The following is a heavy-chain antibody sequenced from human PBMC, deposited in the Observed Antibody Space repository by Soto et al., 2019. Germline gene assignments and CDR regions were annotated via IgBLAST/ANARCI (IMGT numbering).Heavy chain of an antibody. CDR3: ARMWAGDYVFAFDI. CDR1: GGSISSYY. V-gene: IGHV4-59*01. J-gene: IGHJ3*02. Sequence: SETLSLTCTVSGGSISSYYWSWIRQPPGKGLEWIGYIYYSGSTNYNPSLKSRVTISVDTSKNQFSLKLSSVTAADTAVYYCARMWAGDYVFAFDIWGQGTMVTVSS. D-gene: IGHD4-17*01. CDR2: IYYSGST.